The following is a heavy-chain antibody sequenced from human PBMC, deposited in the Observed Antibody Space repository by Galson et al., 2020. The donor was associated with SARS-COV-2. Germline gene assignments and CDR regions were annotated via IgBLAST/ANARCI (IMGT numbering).Heavy chain of an antibody. V-gene: IGHV3-23*01. Sequence: GESLKISCAASGFTFNNFAMAWFRQAPGKGLQWVSVISGAGTSSYYTNSVEGRFRVSRDNSNNMLYLYMNSLSDDDTAVYYCAKDSLRVVFRQPQLDLKWIDSWGQGIPVTVSS. J-gene: IGHJ4*02. D-gene: IGHD2-8*02. CDR3: AKDSLRVVFRQPQLDLKWIDS. CDR2: ISGAGTSS. CDR1: GFTFNNFA.